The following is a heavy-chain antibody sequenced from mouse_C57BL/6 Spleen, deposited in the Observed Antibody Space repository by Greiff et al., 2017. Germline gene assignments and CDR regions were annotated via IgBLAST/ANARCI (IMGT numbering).Heavy chain of an antibody. CDR1: GFTFSSYA. V-gene: IGHV5-4*01. CDR2: ISDGGSYT. Sequence: EVQVVESGGGLVKPGGSLKLSCAASGFTFSSYAMSWVRQTPEKRLEWVATISDGGSYTYYPDNVKGRFTICRDNAKNNLYLQMSHLKSEDTAMYYCAREDYGSSYGYFDVWGTGTTVTVSS. CDR3: AREDYGSSYGYFDV. D-gene: IGHD1-1*01. J-gene: IGHJ1*03.